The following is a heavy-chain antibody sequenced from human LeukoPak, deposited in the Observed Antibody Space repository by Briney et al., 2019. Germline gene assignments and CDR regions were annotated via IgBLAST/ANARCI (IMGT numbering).Heavy chain of an antibody. D-gene: IGHD5-18*01. CDR2: IIPILGTA. CDR3: ATERGYSYGSPH. Sequence: SVKVSCKASGGTFSSYAISWVRQAPGQGLEWMGGIIPILGTANYAQKFQGRVTITADESTSTAYMELSSLRSEDTAVYYCATERGYSYGSPHWGQGTLVTVSS. J-gene: IGHJ4*02. V-gene: IGHV1-69*13. CDR1: GGTFSSYA.